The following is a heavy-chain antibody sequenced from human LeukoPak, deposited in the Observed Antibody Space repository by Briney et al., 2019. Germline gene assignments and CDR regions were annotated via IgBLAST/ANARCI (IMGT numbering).Heavy chain of an antibody. CDR3: ARVGYYGSGSYYRDYFEY. J-gene: IGHJ4*02. D-gene: IGHD3-10*01. Sequence: SETLSLTCTVSGVSISSYYWTWIRQPPGKGLEWIGFISNSAITDYNPSLKSRVTISIDTSKNQFSLQLNSVTAADTAVYYCARVGYYGSGSYYRDYFEYWGQGTLVTVSS. CDR1: GVSISSYY. V-gene: IGHV4-59*01. CDR2: ISNSAIT.